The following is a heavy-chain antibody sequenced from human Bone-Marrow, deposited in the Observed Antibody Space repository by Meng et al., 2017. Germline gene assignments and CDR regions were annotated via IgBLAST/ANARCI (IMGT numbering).Heavy chain of an antibody. CDR2: IKQDGSER. CDR1: GFTFSTFW. J-gene: IGHJ3*02. V-gene: IGHV3-7*01. D-gene: IGHD1-26*01. Sequence: GGSLRLSCAVSGFTFSTFWMTWVRQAPGKGLEWVATIKQDGSERHYVDSLKSRFIISRDNTKKSLYLQMNGLRAEDTAVYFCARAGTGSYSGGGSDIWGQGTMVTVSS. CDR3: ARAGTGSYSGGGSDI.